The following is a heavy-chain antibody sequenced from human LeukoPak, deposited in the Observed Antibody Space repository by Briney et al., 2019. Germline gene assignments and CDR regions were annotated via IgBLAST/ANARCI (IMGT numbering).Heavy chain of an antibody. CDR1: GGTFSSYA. V-gene: IGHV1-69*01. Sequence: SVKVSCKASGGTFSSYAISWVRQAPGQGLEWMGGIIPIFGTANYAQKFQGRVTITADESTSTAYMELSSLRSEDTAVYYCARDHSRSTAASASWGQGTLVTVSS. J-gene: IGHJ5*02. D-gene: IGHD2-2*01. CDR2: IIPIFGTA. CDR3: ARDHSRSTAASAS.